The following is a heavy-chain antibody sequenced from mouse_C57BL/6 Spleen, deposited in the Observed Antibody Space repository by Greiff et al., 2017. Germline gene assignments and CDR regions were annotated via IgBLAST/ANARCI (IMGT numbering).Heavy chain of an antibody. Sequence: EVQLVESGGGLVKPGGSLKLSCAASGFTFSSYAMSWVRQTPEKRLEWVATISDGGSYTYYPDNVKGRFPISRDNAKNNLYLQMSHLKSEDTAMYYCARITTRDYFDYWGQGTTLTVSS. CDR2: ISDGGSYT. V-gene: IGHV5-4*01. D-gene: IGHD2-4*01. CDR3: ARITTRDYFDY. J-gene: IGHJ2*01. CDR1: GFTFSSYA.